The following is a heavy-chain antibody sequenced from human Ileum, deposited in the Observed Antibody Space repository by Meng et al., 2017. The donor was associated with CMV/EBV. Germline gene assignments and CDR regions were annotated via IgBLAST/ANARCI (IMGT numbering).Heavy chain of an antibody. CDR2: VVNDGNKK. CDR1: GFTFSNYE. V-gene: IGHV3-30-3*01. CDR3: ARDFDY. J-gene: IGHJ4*02. Sequence: QVQLVESGGGVVQPGRSLRLSCAASGFTFSNYEMHWVRQAPGKGLEWVTLVVNDGNKKYYADSVKGRFTISRDNSVKMVYLEMNNLRPEDTAIYYCARDFDYWGQGTLVTVSS.